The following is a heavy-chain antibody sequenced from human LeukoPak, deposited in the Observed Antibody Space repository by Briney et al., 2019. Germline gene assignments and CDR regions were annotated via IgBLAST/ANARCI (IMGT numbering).Heavy chain of an antibody. Sequence: ASVKVSCKASGYTFTGYYMHWVRQAPGQGLEWMGWINPNSGGTNYAQKFQGRVTMTRDTSISTAYMELSRLRSDDTAVYYCARAARWDFWSGYYPYWGQGTLVTVSS. CDR2: INPNSGGT. J-gene: IGHJ4*02. CDR3: ARAARWDFWSGYYPY. V-gene: IGHV1-2*02. CDR1: GYTFTGYY. D-gene: IGHD3-3*01.